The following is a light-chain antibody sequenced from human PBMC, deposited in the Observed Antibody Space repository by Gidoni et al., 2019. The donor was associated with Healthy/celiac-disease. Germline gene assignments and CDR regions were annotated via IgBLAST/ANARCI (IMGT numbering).Light chain of an antibody. J-gene: IGKJ1*01. CDR3: QQYNNWLRG. V-gene: IGKV3-15*01. Sequence: EIVMTQSPATLSVSPGERATLSCRASQSVSSNLAWYQQKPGQAPRLLIYGASTRATGIPARFIGSGSGTEFTLTISSLQSEDFAVYYCQQYNNWLRGFGQGTKVEIK. CDR2: GAS. CDR1: QSVSSN.